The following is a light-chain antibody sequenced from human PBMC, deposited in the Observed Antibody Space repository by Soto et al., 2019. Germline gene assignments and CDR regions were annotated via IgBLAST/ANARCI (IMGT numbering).Light chain of an antibody. CDR2: EGS. CDR3: CSYAGSSTYWV. V-gene: IGLV2-23*01. CDR1: SSDVGSYNL. Sequence: QSVLTQPASVSGSPGQSITISCTGTSSDVGSYNLVSWYQQHPGKAPKLMIYEGSKRPSGVSNRFSGSKSGNTASLPIAGLQAEDEADYYCCSYAGSSTYWVLGGGTKLTVL. J-gene: IGLJ3*02.